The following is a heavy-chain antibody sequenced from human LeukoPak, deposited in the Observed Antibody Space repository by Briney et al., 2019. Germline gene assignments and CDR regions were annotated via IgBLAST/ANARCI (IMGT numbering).Heavy chain of an antibody. CDR3: ATGDSSGYYYASE. Sequence: ASVKVSCKASGYTFTDKYIHWVRQAPGQGLEWMGWINPNSGGTKSAQNFQGRVTMTRDTSISTAYMELSSLRSEDTAVYYCATGDSSGYYYASEWGQGTLVTVSS. V-gene: IGHV1-2*02. CDR2: INPNSGGT. CDR1: GYTFTDKY. D-gene: IGHD3-22*01. J-gene: IGHJ4*02.